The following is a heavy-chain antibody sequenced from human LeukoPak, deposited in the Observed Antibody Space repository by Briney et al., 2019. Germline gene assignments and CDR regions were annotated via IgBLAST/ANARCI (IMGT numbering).Heavy chain of an antibody. V-gene: IGHV1-69*05. D-gene: IGHD6-13*01. Sequence: SVKVSCKASGGTFSSYAISWVRQAPGQGLEWMGRTIPIFGTANYAQKFQGRVTITTDESTSTAYMELSSLRSEDTAVYYCARDMVAAALDYWGQGTLVTVSS. CDR2: TIPIFGTA. CDR3: ARDMVAAALDY. J-gene: IGHJ4*02. CDR1: GGTFSSYA.